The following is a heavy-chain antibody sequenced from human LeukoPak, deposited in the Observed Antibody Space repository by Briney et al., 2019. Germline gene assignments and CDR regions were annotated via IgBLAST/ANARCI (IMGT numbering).Heavy chain of an antibody. CDR1: GGSISSGGYY. V-gene: IGHV4-31*03. Sequence: SQTLSITCTVSGGSISSGGYYWSWIRQHPGKGLEWIGYIYYSGSTYSNPSLKSRVTISVDTSKNQLSLKLITVTAAHTAVYYCARESLAVAGLFDYCGQGTLVTVSP. D-gene: IGHD6-19*01. J-gene: IGHJ4*02. CDR2: IYYSGST. CDR3: ARESLAVAGLFDY.